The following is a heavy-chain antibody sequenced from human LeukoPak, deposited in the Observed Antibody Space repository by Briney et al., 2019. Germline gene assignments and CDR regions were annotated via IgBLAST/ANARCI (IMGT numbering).Heavy chain of an antibody. CDR1: GFTFSNYK. Sequence: GGSLRLSCAASGFTFSNYKMNWVRQAPGKGLEWVSYISSSGSIIYYSDSVKGRFTISRDNAKSSVYLQMNSLRAEDTAVYYCARALASGSSAFDYWGQGTLVTVSS. V-gene: IGHV3-48*03. CDR3: ARALASGSSAFDY. D-gene: IGHD1-26*01. CDR2: ISSSGSII. J-gene: IGHJ4*02.